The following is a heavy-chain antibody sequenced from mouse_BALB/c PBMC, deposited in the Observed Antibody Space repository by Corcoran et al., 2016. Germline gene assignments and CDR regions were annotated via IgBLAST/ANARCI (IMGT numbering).Heavy chain of an antibody. CDR2: INTYTGEP. CDR3: ARGNYRSYYYSMDY. Sequence: QIQLVQSGPELKKPGETVKISCKASGYTFTNYGMNWVKQAPGKGLKWMGWINTYTGEPTYADAFKGRFAFSLETSASTAYLQINNLKNADTATYFCARGNYRSYYYSMDYWGQGTSVTVSS. D-gene: IGHD2-14*01. V-gene: IGHV9-3-1*01. CDR1: GYTFTNYG. J-gene: IGHJ4*01.